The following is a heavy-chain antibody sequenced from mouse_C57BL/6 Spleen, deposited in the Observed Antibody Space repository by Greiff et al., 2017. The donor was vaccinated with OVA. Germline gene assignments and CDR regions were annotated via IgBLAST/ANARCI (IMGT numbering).Heavy chain of an antibody. CDR2: IDPEDGET. Sequence: EVKLVESGAELVKPGASVKLSCTASGFNIKDYYMHWVKQRTEQGLEWIGRIDPEDGETKYAPKFQGKATITADTSSNTAYLQLSSLTSEDTAVYYCARYGVTTVVAPHAMDYWGQGTSVTVSS. D-gene: IGHD1-1*01. CDR3: ARYGVTTVVAPHAMDY. J-gene: IGHJ4*01. CDR1: GFNIKDYY. V-gene: IGHV14-2*01.